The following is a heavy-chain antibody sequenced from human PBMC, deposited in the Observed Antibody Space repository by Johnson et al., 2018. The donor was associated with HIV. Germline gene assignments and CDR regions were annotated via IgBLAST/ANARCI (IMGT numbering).Heavy chain of an antibody. J-gene: IGHJ3*02. CDR2: IWYDGSNK. CDR1: GFTFSSYA. V-gene: IGHV3-33*06. CDR3: AKDWVEYGAFDI. D-gene: IGHD2/OR15-2a*01. Sequence: QVQLMESGGGVVQPGRSLRLSCAASGFTFSSYAMHWVRQAPGKGLEWVAVIWYDGSNKYYADSVKGRFTISRDNSKNPLYLQMNRLRAEDTAGYYCAKDWVEYGAFDIWGQGAMVTVSS.